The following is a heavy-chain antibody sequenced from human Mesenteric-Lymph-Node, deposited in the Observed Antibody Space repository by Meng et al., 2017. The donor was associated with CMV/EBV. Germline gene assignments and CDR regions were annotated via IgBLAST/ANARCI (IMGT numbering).Heavy chain of an antibody. CDR2: ISNSGSTI. CDR3: ARGRMTAVVTPRYY. D-gene: IGHD4-23*01. CDR1: GFTFSNYW. V-gene: IGHV3-48*04. Sequence: GESLKISCAASGFTFSNYWMHWVRQAPGKGLEWVSYISNSGSTIYYADSVKGRFTISRDNAKNSLYLQMNSLRAEDTAFYYCARGRMTAVVTPRYYWGQGTLVTVSS. J-gene: IGHJ4*02.